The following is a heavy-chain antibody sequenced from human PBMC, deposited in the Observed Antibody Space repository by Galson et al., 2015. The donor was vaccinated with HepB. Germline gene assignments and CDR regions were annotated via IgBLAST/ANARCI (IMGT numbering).Heavy chain of an antibody. Sequence: SVKVSCKASGYTFTSYGISWVRQAPGQGLEWMGWISAYNGNTNYAQKLQGRVTMTTDTSTSTAYMELRSLRSDDTAVYYCARAPWDIVVVPGGFDYWGQGTLVTVSS. CDR3: ARAPWDIVVVPGGFDY. J-gene: IGHJ4*02. CDR2: ISAYNGNT. V-gene: IGHV1-18*04. CDR1: GYTFTSYG. D-gene: IGHD2-2*01.